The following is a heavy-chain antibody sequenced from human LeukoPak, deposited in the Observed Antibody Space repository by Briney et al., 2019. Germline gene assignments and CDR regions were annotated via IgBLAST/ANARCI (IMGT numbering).Heavy chain of an antibody. V-gene: IGHV3-48*02. D-gene: IGHD3-16*01. CDR2: ISISTSTI. CDR3: ARDLILSDLSVGLDY. J-gene: IGHJ4*02. CDR1: GFTFSSYT. Sequence: PGGSLRLSCAASGFTFSSYTMNWVRQAPGKGLEWVSYISISTSTIYYADSVKGRFTISRDNAKNSLYLQMNSLRDEDTAVYYCARDLILSDLSVGLDYWGQGTLVTVSS.